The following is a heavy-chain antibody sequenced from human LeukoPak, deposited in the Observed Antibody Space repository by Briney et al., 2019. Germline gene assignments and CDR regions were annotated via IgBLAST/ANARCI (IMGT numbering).Heavy chain of an antibody. V-gene: IGHV3-30*18. CDR3: AKDLGYCSSTSCSRFDY. CDR1: GFTFSSYG. CDR2: ISYDGSNK. Sequence: PGGSLRLSCAASGFTFSSYGMHWVRQAPGKGLEWVAVISYDGSNKYYADSVKGRFTISRDNSKNTLYLQMNSLRAEDTAVYYCAKDLGYCSSTSCSRFDYWGQGTLVTVSS. J-gene: IGHJ4*02. D-gene: IGHD2-2*01.